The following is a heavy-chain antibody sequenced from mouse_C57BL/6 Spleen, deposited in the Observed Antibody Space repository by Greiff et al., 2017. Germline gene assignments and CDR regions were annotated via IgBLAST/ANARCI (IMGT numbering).Heavy chain of an antibody. CDR1: GYTFTSYW. J-gene: IGHJ2*01. CDR2: IDPSDSYT. V-gene: IGHV1-69*01. CDR3: ARGDNYSNYVPFDY. D-gene: IGHD2-5*01. Sequence: VQLQQPGAELVMPGASVKLSCKASGYTFTSYWMHWVKQRPGQGLEWIGEIDPSDSYTNYNQKFKGKSTLTVDKSSSTADMQLSSLTSEDSAVYYCARGDNYSNYVPFDYWGQGTTLTVSS.